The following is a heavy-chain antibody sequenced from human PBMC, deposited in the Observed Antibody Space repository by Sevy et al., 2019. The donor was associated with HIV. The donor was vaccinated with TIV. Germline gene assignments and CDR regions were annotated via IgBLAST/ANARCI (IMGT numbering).Heavy chain of an antibody. CDR3: ARVMVGATGDDY. J-gene: IGHJ4*02. Sequence: SETLSLTCTVSGGSVSSGSYCWSWIRQPPGKGLEWIGYIYYSGSTNYNPSLKSRVTISVDTSKNQFSLKLSSVTAADTAVYYCARVMVGATGDDYWGQGTLVTVSS. V-gene: IGHV4-61*01. D-gene: IGHD1-26*01. CDR1: GGSVSSGSYC. CDR2: IYYSGST.